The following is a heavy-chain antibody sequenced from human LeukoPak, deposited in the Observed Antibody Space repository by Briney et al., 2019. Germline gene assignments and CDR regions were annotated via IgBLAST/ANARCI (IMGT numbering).Heavy chain of an antibody. D-gene: IGHD2-8*01. CDR1: GYTFTSYG. J-gene: IGHJ4*02. V-gene: IGHV1-46*01. Sequence: ASVKVSCKASGYTFTSYGISWVRQAPGQGLEWMGIINPSGGSTSYAQKFQGRVTMTRDTSISTAYMELSRLRSDDTAVYYCARDLMEASFFYTYYFDYWGQGTLVTVSS. CDR3: ARDLMEASFFYTYYFDY. CDR2: INPSGGST.